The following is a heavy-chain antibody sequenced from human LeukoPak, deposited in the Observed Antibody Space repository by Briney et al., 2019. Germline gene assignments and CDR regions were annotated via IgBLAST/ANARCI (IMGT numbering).Heavy chain of an antibody. V-gene: IGHV3-49*03. CDR1: GFTFDYYA. CDR2: IRSQAYTGTA. Sequence: GGSLRLSCAASGFTFDYYALAWFRQAPGKGLEWVGFIRSQAYTGTADYAASVNGRFTISRDDSKTIAYLQMNSLKTEDTAVYYCTRAVLASAGLLFDHWGQGTLVTVSS. D-gene: IGHD6-13*01. CDR3: TRAVLASAGLLFDH. J-gene: IGHJ4*02.